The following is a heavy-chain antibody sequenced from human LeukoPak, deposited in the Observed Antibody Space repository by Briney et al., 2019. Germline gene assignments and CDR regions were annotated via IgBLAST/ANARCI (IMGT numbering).Heavy chain of an antibody. Sequence: GGSLRLSCAASGFTFDDYAMHWVRQAPGKGLEWVPLISGDGGSTYYADSVKGRFTISRDNSKNSLYLQMNSLRTEDTALYYCAKDMSSSGWYSSDYWGQGTLVTVSS. CDR1: GFTFDDYA. CDR2: ISGDGGST. J-gene: IGHJ4*02. V-gene: IGHV3-43*02. D-gene: IGHD6-19*01. CDR3: AKDMSSSGWYSSDY.